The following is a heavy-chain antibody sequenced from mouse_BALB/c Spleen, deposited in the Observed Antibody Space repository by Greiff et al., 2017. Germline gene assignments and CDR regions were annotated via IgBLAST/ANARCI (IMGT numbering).Heavy chain of an antibody. CDR3: ARAYVYYAMDY. D-gene: IGHD6-5*01. J-gene: IGHJ4*01. Sequence: VQLQQSGPGLVKPSQSLSLTCTVTGYSITSDYAWNWIRQFPGNKLEWMGYISYSGSTSYNPSLKSRISITRDTSKNQFFLQLNSVTTEDTATYYCARAYVYYAMDYWGQGTSVTVSS. V-gene: IGHV3-2*02. CDR1: GYSITSDYA. CDR2: ISYSGST.